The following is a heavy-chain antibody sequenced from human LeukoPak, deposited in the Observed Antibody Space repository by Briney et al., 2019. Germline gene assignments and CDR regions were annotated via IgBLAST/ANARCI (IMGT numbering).Heavy chain of an antibody. CDR1: GFTFSSYS. CDR3: ASCGGDCFHGMDV. V-gene: IGHV3-48*01. D-gene: IGHD2-21*02. J-gene: IGHJ6*02. CDR2: ISSSSSTI. Sequence: GGSLRLSCAASGFTFSSYSMNWVRQAPGKGLEWVSYISSSSSTIYYADSVKGRFTISRDNAKNSLYLQMNSLRSDDTAVYYCASCGGDCFHGMDVWGQGTTVTVSS.